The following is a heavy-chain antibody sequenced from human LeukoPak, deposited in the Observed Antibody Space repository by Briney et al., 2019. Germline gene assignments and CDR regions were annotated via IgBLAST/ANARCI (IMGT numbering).Heavy chain of an antibody. CDR3: ARDTPVSAGYFDY. CDR1: GFTFSAFW. CDR2: INSDGSST. D-gene: IGHD2-21*02. Sequence: PGGSLRLSCAASGFTFSAFWMHWVRQAPGKGLVWVSRINSDGSSTTYADSVKGRFTVSRDNAKNTLYLQMDSLRAEDSAVYYCARDTPVSAGYFDYWGRGILVTVSS. J-gene: IGHJ4*02. V-gene: IGHV3-74*01.